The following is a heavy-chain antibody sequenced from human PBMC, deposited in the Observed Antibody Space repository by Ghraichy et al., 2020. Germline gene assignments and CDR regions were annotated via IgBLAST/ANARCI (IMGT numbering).Heavy chain of an antibody. V-gene: IGHV5-51*01. Sequence: GESLNISCKGSGYSFTNYWIGWVRQMPGKGLEWMGIIYPGDSDTRYSPSFQGQVTISADKSISTAYLQWSSLKASDTAMYYCARHGSDIVVVPAAKGVDYYYYGMDVGGQGTTVTVSS. D-gene: IGHD2-2*01. CDR3: ARHGSDIVVVPAAKGVDYYYYGMDV. CDR2: IYPGDSDT. J-gene: IGHJ6*02. CDR1: GYSFTNYW.